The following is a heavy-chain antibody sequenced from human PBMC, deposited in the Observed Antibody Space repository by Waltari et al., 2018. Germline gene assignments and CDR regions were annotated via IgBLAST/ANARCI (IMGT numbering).Heavy chain of an antibody. CDR1: GFTFSSYW. V-gene: IGHV3-7*03. CDR2: IKQDGSEK. CDR3: TRGGPYGPDYFDY. Sequence: EVQLVESGGGLVQPGGSLRLSCAASGFTFSSYWMSWVRQAPGKGLEGVANIKQDGSEKYYVDSVKGRFTISRDNAKNSLYLQMNSLRAEDTAVYYCTRGGPYGPDYFDYWGQGTLVTVSS. D-gene: IGHD4-17*01. J-gene: IGHJ4*02.